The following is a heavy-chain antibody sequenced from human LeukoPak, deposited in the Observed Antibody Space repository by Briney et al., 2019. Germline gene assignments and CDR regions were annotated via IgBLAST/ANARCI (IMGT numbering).Heavy chain of an antibody. CDR3: ARGRDVLRFLEWYRVYFDY. CDR1: SGSFSGYY. CDR2: INDRGSTRS. J-gene: IGHJ4*02. D-gene: IGHD3-3*01. V-gene: IGHV4-34*01. Sequence: PSETLSLTCAVYSGSFSGYYWSWIRQPPGKGLEWIGEINDRGSTRSSYNPSLKSRVTISVDTSKNQFSLKLSSVTAADTAVYYCARGRDVLRFLEWYRVYFDYWGQGTQVTASS.